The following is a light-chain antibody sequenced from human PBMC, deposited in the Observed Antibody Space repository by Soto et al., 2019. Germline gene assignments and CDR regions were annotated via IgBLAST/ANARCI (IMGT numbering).Light chain of an antibody. V-gene: IGKV3-20*01. CDR3: QQCGSSPET. J-gene: IGKJ1*01. CDR1: QSISNSF. CDR2: GAS. Sequence: EIVMTQSPATLSVSPGGRATLSCRASQSISNSFLAWYQQKPGQAPRLLIYGASSRATGIPDRFSGSGSGTDFTLTISRLEPEDFAVYYCQQCGSSPETFGQGTKVDIK.